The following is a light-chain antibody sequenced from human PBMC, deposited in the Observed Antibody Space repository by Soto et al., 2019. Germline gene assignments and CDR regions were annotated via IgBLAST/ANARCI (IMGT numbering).Light chain of an antibody. CDR3: AAWDDSLNGRV. CDR2: SNN. Sequence: QSVLAQPPSASGTPGQRVTISCSGSRSHIGSNTVSWYQQLPLSAPQLLIYSNNQRPSGVPDRFSGSKSATSASLAISGLQSEDEADYYCAAWDDSLNGRVFGGGTQLTVL. J-gene: IGLJ3*02. CDR1: RSHIGSNT. V-gene: IGLV1-44*01.